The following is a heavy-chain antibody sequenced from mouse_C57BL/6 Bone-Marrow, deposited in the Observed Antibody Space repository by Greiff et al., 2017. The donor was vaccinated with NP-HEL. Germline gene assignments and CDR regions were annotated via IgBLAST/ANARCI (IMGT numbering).Heavy chain of an antibody. D-gene: IGHD2-4*01. CDR2: ISSGSSTI. CDR1: GFTFSDYG. CDR3: ARPRDYDLYYFDY. J-gene: IGHJ2*01. Sequence: EVQLQESGGGLVKPGGSLKLSCAASGFTFSDYGMHWVRQAPEKGLEWVAYISSGSSTIYYADTGKGRFTISRDNAKNTLFLQMTSLRSEDTAMYYCARPRDYDLYYFDYWGQGTTLTVSS. V-gene: IGHV5-17*01.